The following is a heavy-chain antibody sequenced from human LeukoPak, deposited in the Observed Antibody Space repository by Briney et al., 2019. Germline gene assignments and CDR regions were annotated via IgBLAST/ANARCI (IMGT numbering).Heavy chain of an antibody. CDR2: ISGSGGST. Sequence: GGSLRLSCAASGFTFSSYAMSWVRQAPGKGLEWVSPISGSGGSTYYADSVKGRFTISRDNSKNTLYLQMNSLRAEDTAVYYCAKGRSSYDSSGYYCDYWGQGTLVTVSS. D-gene: IGHD3-22*01. CDR3: AKGRSSYDSSGYYCDY. CDR1: GFTFSSYA. V-gene: IGHV3-23*01. J-gene: IGHJ4*02.